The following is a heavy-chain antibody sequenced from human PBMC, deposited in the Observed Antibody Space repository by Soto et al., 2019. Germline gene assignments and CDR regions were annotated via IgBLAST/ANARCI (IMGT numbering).Heavy chain of an antibody. CDR2: IYDGGRT. Sequence: QVQLQESGPGLVKPSQTLSLTCTVSGGSISTVDYWWSWIRQSPDMGLEWIGHIYDGGRTYNNPSLESRVTMSVDTSKSQLSRTLSSVSAADTAVYYCARGPSGDKVDSWGQGTLVTVFS. V-gene: IGHV4-30-4*01. CDR1: GGSISTVDYW. J-gene: IGHJ4*02. CDR3: ARGPSGDKVDS. D-gene: IGHD7-27*01.